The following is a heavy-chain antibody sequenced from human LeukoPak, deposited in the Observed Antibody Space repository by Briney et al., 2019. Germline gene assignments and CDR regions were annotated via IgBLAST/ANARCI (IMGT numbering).Heavy chain of an antibody. CDR2: IKSRTAGGTT. V-gene: IGHV3-15*01. Sequence: AGSLRLSCAASGFTFSIAWMSWVRQAPGKGLEWVGRIKSRTAGGTTDYAAPVKGRFTISRDDSKTTLYLQMNSLRTEDTAVYYCTTDRAKFLWFGGSGKDYWGQGTLVTVSS. J-gene: IGHJ4*02. CDR1: GFTFSIAW. CDR3: TTDRAKFLWFGGSGKDY. D-gene: IGHD3-10*01.